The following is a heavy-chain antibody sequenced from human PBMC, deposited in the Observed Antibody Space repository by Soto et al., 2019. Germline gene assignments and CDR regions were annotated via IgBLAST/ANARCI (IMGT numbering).Heavy chain of an antibody. Sequence: PLETLSLTCTVSGGSIRGSYWSWIRQSPGKGLEWIGFIYDSGSTNYNPSLKSRLTISLDTSKNQLSLKLTSVTAADTAVYYCARDYYGSGSYRSWFDPWGQGALVTVSS. J-gene: IGHJ5*02. V-gene: IGHV4-59*01. CDR1: GGSIRGSY. CDR3: ARDYYGSGSYRSWFDP. D-gene: IGHD3-10*01. CDR2: IYDSGST.